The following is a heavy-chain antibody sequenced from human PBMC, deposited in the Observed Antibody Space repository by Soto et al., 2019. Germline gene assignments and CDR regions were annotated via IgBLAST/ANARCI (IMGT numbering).Heavy chain of an antibody. V-gene: IGHV1-69*13. CDR3: ARVVPGAEAWFGT. J-gene: IGHJ5*02. CDR1: GGTFSSYA. CDR2: IIPIFGTA. Sequence: GASVKVSCKASGGTFSSYAISWVRQAPGQGLEWMGGIIPIFGTANYAQKFQGRVTITADESTSTAYMELSSLRSDDTAVYYCARVVPGAEAWFGTWGQGTLVTVSS. D-gene: IGHD2-2*01.